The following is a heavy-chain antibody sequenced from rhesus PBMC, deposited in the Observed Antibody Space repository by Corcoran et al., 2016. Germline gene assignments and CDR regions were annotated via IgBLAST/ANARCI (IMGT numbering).Heavy chain of an antibody. D-gene: IGHD2-15*01. Sequence: QVQLRESGPGLVTPSGTLSLTCAVFGVPSSSSWCAWIRQPPGKGLEWIGDIDGNGYGAHYNPSLKSRVIISKDASKNQFSLRMTSLTVADTAIYYCATGGFSTYRDNWGQGVLVTVSS. V-gene: IGHV4-80*01. CDR3: ATGGFSTYRDN. CDR1: GVPSSSSW. J-gene: IGHJ4*01. CDR2: IDGNGYGA.